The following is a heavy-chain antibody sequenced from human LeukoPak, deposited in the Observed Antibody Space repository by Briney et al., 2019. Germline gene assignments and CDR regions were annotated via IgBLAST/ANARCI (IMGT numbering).Heavy chain of an antibody. CDR2: IYYSGST. Sequence: SETLSLTCTVSGGSISSSSYYWGWIRQPPGKGLEWIGSIYYSGSTYYNPSLKSRVTISVDTSKNQFSLKLSSVTAADTAVYYCARGSYEYGYSSGWGNYYYYYYMDVWGKGTTVTISS. V-gene: IGHV4-39*07. CDR3: ARGSYEYGYSSGWGNYYYYYYMDV. CDR1: GGSISSSSYY. D-gene: IGHD6-19*01. J-gene: IGHJ6*03.